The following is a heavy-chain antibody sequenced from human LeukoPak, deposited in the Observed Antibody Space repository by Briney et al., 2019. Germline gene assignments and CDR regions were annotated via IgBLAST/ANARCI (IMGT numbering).Heavy chain of an antibody. CDR2: IYYSGST. V-gene: IGHV4-31*03. CDR3: ASGYSSSYYFDH. D-gene: IGHD6-13*01. CDR1: GGSISSGGYY. Sequence: SETLSLTCTVSGGSISSGGYYWSWIRQHPGKGLEWIGYIYYSGSTYYNPSLKSRVTISVDTSKNQFSLKLSSVTAADTAVYYCASGYSSSYYFDHWGQGTLVTVSS. J-gene: IGHJ4*02.